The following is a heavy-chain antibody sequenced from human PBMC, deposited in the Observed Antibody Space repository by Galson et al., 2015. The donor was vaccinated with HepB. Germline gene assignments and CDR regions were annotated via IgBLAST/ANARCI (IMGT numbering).Heavy chain of an antibody. D-gene: IGHD1-1*01. CDR1: GFTFSSYG. Sequence: SLRLSCAASGFTFSSYGMHWVRQAPGRGLEWVAVISYAGSNKYYADSVKGRFTISRDDSKNTLYLQMNSLRAEDTAVCYCAKDSGTGTADYWGQGTLVTVSS. CDR3: AKDSGTGTADY. CDR2: ISYAGSNK. J-gene: IGHJ4*02. V-gene: IGHV3-30*18.